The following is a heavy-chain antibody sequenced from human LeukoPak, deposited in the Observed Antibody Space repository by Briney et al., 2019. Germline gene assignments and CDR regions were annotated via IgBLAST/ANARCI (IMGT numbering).Heavy chain of an antibody. CDR1: GFTFDDYA. D-gene: IGHD5-18*01. J-gene: IGHJ4*02. CDR3: AREGGLQLWLIGAEDDFDY. Sequence: PGRSLRLSCAASGFTFDDYAMHWVRQAPGKGLEWVSGISWNSGSIGYADSVKGRFTISRDNAKNSLYLQMNSLRAEDTAVYYCAREGGLQLWLIGAEDDFDYWGQGTLVTVSS. V-gene: IGHV3-9*01. CDR2: ISWNSGSI.